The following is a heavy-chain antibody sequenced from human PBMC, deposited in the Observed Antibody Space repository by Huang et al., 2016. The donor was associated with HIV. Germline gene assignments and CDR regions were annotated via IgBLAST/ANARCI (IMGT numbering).Heavy chain of an antibody. D-gene: IGHD3-10*01. CDR1: GGSFSGYY. V-gene: IGHV4-34*01. Sequence: QVQLQQWGAGLLKPSETLSLTCAVYGGSFSGYYWSWIRQPPGTGLEWIGEINHSRSTTYNPALKSRVTIIRDTTKNQFSLKLTSVTAADTAVYYCARGNGSAWSLFDYWGQGTLLTVSS. CDR3: ARGNGSAWSLFDY. CDR2: INHSRST. J-gene: IGHJ4*02.